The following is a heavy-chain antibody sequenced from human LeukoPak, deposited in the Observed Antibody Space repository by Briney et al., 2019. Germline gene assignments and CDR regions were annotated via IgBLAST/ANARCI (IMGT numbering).Heavy chain of an antibody. CDR1: GFTFSSYW. J-gene: IGHJ6*03. CDR2: ISSDGTNT. V-gene: IGHV3-74*01. CDR3: ARVYYYYYMDV. Sequence: GGSLRLSCAASGFTFSSYWMHWVRQAPGTGLVWVSRISSDGTNTYYADSVKGRFSISRDNAKNTLYLQMNSPRAEDTAMYYCARVYYYYYMDVWGRGTTVTVSS.